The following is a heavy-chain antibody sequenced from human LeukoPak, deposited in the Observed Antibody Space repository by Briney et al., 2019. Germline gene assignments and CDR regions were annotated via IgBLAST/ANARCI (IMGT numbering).Heavy chain of an antibody. CDR2: IYYSGST. CDR1: GGSISSYY. J-gene: IGHJ6*02. V-gene: IGHV4-59*01. Sequence: TASETLSLTCTVSGGSISSYYWSWIRQPPGKGLEWIGYIYYSGSTNYNPSLKSRVTISVDTSKNQFSLKLSSVTAADTAVYYCARDYYYYYGMDVWGQGTTVTVSS. CDR3: ARDYYYYYGMDV.